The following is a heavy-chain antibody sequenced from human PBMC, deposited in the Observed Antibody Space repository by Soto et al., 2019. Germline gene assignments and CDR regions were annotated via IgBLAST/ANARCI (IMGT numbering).Heavy chain of an antibody. Sequence: SLRLSCAASGFTFSSYGMHWVRQAPGKGLEWMAVISYDGFNEDYADSVKGRFTISRDNSKNTLYLQMDSLRAEDTAVYCCAREGDTSMPYYFDYWGQGTPVTVS. CDR3: AREGDTSMPYYFDY. CDR2: ISYDGFNE. CDR1: GFTFSSYG. J-gene: IGHJ4*02. V-gene: IGHV3-30*03. D-gene: IGHD5-18*01.